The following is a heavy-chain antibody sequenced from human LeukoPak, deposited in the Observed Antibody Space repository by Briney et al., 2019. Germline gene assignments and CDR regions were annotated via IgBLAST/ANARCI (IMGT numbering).Heavy chain of an antibody. CDR2: INAGNGNT. Sequence: ASVKVSCKASGYTFTSYAMHWVRQAPGQRLEWMGWINAGNGNTKYSQKFQGRVTITRDTSASTAYMELSSLRSGDTAVYYCARGPRAAADDYWGQGTLVTVSS. CDR3: ARGPRAAADDY. V-gene: IGHV1-3*01. J-gene: IGHJ4*02. D-gene: IGHD6-13*01. CDR1: GYTFTSYA.